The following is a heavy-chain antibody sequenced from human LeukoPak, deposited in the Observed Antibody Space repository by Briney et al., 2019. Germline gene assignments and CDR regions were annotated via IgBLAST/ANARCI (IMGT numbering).Heavy chain of an antibody. CDR1: GYTFTSYA. Sequence: ASVKVSCKASGYTFTSYAMHWVRQAPGQRLEWMEWINAGNGNTKYSQKFQGRVTITRDTSASTAYMELSSLRSEDTAVYYCARDRWYNWNDDYYGMDVWGQGTTVTVSS. D-gene: IGHD1-1*01. J-gene: IGHJ6*02. CDR2: INAGNGNT. CDR3: ARDRWYNWNDDYYGMDV. V-gene: IGHV1-3*01.